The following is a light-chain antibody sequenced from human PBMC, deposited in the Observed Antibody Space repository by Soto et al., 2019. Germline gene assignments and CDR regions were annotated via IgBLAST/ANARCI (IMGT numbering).Light chain of an antibody. J-gene: IGKJ2*01. V-gene: IGKV3-20*01. CDR3: QQYGSSPYT. CDR2: GAS. Sequence: EIVLTQSPGTLSLSPGERATLSCRASQSISSSNLAWYQQKPGQAPRLLIYGASSRATVIPDRFSGSGSGSDFSLTISRLEPEEFAVYYCQQYGSSPYTFGQGTKLEIK. CDR1: QSISSSN.